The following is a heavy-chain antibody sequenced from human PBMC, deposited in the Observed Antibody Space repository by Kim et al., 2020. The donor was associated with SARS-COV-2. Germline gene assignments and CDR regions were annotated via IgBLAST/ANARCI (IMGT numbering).Heavy chain of an antibody. V-gene: IGHV3-30*09. CDR2: ISYDGSNK. CDR3: ARDSWSRLRGVTYSYYGMDV. D-gene: IGHD3-10*01. J-gene: IGHJ6*01. CDR1: GFTFSSCA. Sequence: GGSLRLSCADSGFTFSSCAIHWVRQAPGKGLEWVAVISYDGSNKNYADSVKGRFAISRDNSKNTLYLQMNSLRAEDTALYYCARDSWSRLRGVTYSYYGMDVWGQGTTVTVSS.